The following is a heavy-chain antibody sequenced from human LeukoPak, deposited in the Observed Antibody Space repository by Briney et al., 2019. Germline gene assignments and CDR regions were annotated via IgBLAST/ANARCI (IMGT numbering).Heavy chain of an antibody. CDR2: ISGYNGYT. CDR3: ARDEARYSSGYYPSWFDP. CDR1: GYTFTIYG. D-gene: IGHD3-22*01. J-gene: IGHJ5*02. Sequence: ASVTVSFKASGYTFTIYGNSWVRQAPGQGLEWMGWISGYNGYTHYAHNLQGRVTMTTDTSTSTAYMELRSLRSDDTAVYYCARDEARYSSGYYPSWFDPGGQGTLVTVSA. V-gene: IGHV1-18*01.